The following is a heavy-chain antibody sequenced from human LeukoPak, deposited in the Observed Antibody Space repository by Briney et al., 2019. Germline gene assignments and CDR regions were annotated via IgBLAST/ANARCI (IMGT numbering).Heavy chain of an antibody. J-gene: IGHJ6*03. CDR2: IYPGDSDT. Sequence: PGESLKISCKGSGYSFTSYWIGWVRQMPGKGLEWMGIIYPGDSDTRYSPSFQGQVTISADKSISTAYLQWSSLKASDTAMYYCARQGSVYITMVRGYYMDVWGKGTTVTVSS. CDR3: ARQGSVYITMVRGYYMDV. CDR1: GYSFTSYW. V-gene: IGHV5-51*01. D-gene: IGHD3-10*01.